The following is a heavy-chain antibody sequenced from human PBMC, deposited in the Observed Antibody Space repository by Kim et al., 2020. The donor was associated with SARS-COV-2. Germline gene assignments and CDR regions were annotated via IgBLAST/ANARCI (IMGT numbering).Heavy chain of an antibody. V-gene: IGHV3-23*01. CDR1: GFTFSSYA. J-gene: IGHJ4*02. CDR3: AKGFVGYGSGSYAPY. Sequence: GGSLRLSCAASGFTFSSYAMSWVRQAPGKGLEWVSAISGSGGSTYYADSVKGRFTISRDNSKNTLYLQMNSLRAEDTAVYYCAKGFVGYGSGSYAPYWGQGTLVTVSS. D-gene: IGHD3-10*01. CDR2: ISGSGGST.